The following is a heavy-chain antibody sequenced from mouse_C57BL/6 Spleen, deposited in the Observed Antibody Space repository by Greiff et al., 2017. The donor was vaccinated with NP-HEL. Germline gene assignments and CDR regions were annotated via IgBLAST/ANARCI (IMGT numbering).Heavy chain of an antibody. CDR1: GYSITSGYY. D-gene: IGHD1-1*01. CDR2: ISYDGSN. J-gene: IGHJ4*01. CDR3: ARGEGYYGAAMDY. Sequence: EVKLMESGPGLVKPSQSLSLTCSVTGYSITSGYYWNWIRQFPGNKLEWMGYISYDGSNNYNPSLKNRISITRDTSKNQFFLKLNSVTTEDTATYYCARGEGYYGAAMDYWGQGTSVTVSS. V-gene: IGHV3-6*01.